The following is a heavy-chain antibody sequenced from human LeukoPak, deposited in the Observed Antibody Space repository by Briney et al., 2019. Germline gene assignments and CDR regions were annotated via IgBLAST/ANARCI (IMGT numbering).Heavy chain of an antibody. D-gene: IGHD6-19*01. J-gene: IGHJ4*02. CDR3: AKDARRSSGWYFFDH. CDR1: GFAFSSQA. CDR2: ISDSGDST. Sequence: GGSLRLSCAASGFAFSSQAMGWVRQAPGKGLEWVSVISDSGDSTYYADSVKGRFTISRDNSKNTLYLQMTSLRAEDTAVYYCAKDARRSSGWYFFDHWGQGTLVTVSS. V-gene: IGHV3-23*01.